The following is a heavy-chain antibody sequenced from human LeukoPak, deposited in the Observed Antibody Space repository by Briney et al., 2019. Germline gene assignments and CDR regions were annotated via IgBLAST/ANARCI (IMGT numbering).Heavy chain of an antibody. D-gene: IGHD3-22*01. CDR2: IYHSGST. CDR1: GGSISSSNW. CDR3: ARAPRDYYDSSGYVDY. J-gene: IGHJ4*02. V-gene: IGHV4-4*02. Sequence: SETLSLTCAVSGGSISSSNWWSWVRQPPGKGLEWIGEIYHSGSTNYSPSLKSRVTISVDKSKNQFSLKLTSVTAADTAVYYCARAPRDYYDSSGYVDYWGQGTLVTVSS.